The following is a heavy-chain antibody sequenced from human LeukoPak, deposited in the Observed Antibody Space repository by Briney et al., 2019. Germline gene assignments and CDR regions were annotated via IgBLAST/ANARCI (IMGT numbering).Heavy chain of an antibody. CDR1: GGSISIGGYY. V-gene: IGHV4-31*03. D-gene: IGHD3-22*01. CDR2: IYYSGIT. Sequence: PSETLSLTCTVSGGSISIGGYYWSWIRQHPGKGLEWIGYIYYSGITYYNPSLKSRVTILVCTANNQFALKLSAVTPAGRVVCYCARAHYNDSRFPRSYFDYWGQGNLVTVSS. J-gene: IGHJ4*02. CDR3: ARAHYNDSRFPRSYFDY.